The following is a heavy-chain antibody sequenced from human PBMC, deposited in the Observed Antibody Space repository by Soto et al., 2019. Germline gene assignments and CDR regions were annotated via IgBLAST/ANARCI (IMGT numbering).Heavy chain of an antibody. D-gene: IGHD1-26*01. CDR3: AKDLSGTYYDLDY. V-gene: IGHV3-23*04. CDR1: GFTFSTYA. CDR2: ISGTGGST. J-gene: IGHJ4*02. Sequence: EVQLVESGGGLVQPGGSLRLSCAASGFTFSTYAMSWVRQAPGKGLEWVSAISGTGGSTYYPDSVKGRFTISRDNSKNTLYLQMNSLRAEDTAVYYCAKDLSGTYYDLDYWGQGTLVTVSS.